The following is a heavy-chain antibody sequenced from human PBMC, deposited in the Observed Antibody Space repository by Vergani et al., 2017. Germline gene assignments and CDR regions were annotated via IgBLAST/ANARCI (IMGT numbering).Heavy chain of an antibody. V-gene: IGHV3-21*01. CDR1: GFTFSSYS. D-gene: IGHD6-13*01. CDR3: ARDQMDPRRRVQEHAFDI. J-gene: IGHJ3*02. Sequence: EVQLVESGGGLVKPGGSLRLSCAASGFTFSSYSMNWVRQAPGKGLEWVSSISSSSSYIYYEDSVKGRFTISRDNAKNSLYLQMNRMSAEDTAVYYCARDQMDPRRRVQEHAFDIWGQGTMVTVSS. CDR2: ISSSSSYI.